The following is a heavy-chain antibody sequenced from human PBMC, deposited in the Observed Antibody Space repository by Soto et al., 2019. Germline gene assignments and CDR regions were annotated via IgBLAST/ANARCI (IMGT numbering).Heavy chain of an antibody. D-gene: IGHD2-2*01. CDR2: ISAYTDNP. J-gene: IGHJ5*02. CDR1: GFTFANYG. CDR3: ARVVPGAEAWFAP. Sequence: ASVKVSCKASGFTFANYGVTWVRQAPGQGLEWMGWISAYTDNPNYAQKFQGRVTMTIDTSTSTAYMDLRSLTSDDTALYLCARVVPGAEAWFAPWGQGTLVTVSS. V-gene: IGHV1-18*01.